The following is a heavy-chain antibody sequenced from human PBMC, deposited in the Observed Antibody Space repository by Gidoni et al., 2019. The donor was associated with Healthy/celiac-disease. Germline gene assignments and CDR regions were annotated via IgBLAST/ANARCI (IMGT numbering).Heavy chain of an antibody. J-gene: IGHJ3*02. Sequence: QITLKESGPTLVKPTQTLTLNCTFSGFSLSTSGVGVGWIRQPPGKALEWLALIYWSDDKRYSPSLKSRLTITNDTSKNQVVLTMTNSDPVDTATYYCAHSRFELADAFDICGQGTMVTVSS. V-gene: IGHV2-5*01. CDR1: GFSLSTSGVG. CDR2: IYWSDDK. D-gene: IGHD1-26*01. CDR3: AHSRFELADAFDI.